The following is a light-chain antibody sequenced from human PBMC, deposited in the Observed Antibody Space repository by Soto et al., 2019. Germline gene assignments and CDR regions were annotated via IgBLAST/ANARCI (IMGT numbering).Light chain of an antibody. Sequence: AIQLTQSPSSQSASIGDRVTITCRAGQGISSALAWYQHKPGKAPKLLIYDASSLESGVPSRFSGSGSGTDFTLTISSLQPEDFATYYCQQFNTYPITFGQGTRLEIK. CDR3: QQFNTYPIT. CDR1: QGISSA. V-gene: IGKV1-13*02. J-gene: IGKJ5*01. CDR2: DAS.